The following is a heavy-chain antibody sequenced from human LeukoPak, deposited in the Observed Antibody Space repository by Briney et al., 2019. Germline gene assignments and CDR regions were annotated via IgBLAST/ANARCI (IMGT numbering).Heavy chain of an antibody. CDR1: GYTFTSYG. CDR3: ARDLIQLLTYYYYYGTDV. Sequence: SVKVSCKASGYTFTSYGISWVRQAPGQGLEWMGWISAYNGNTNYAQKLQGRVTMTTDTSTSTAYMELRSLRSDDTAVYYCARDLIQLLTYYYYYGTDVWGQGTTVTVSS. J-gene: IGHJ6*02. CDR2: ISAYNGNT. V-gene: IGHV1-18*01. D-gene: IGHD5-24*01.